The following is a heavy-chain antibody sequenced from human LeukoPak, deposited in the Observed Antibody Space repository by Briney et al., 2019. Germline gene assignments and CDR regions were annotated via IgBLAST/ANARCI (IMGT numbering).Heavy chain of an antibody. Sequence: ASVKVSCKASGYTFTGYYMHWVRQAPGQGLEWMGWINPNSGGTNYAQKFQGRVTMTRDTSIRTAYMELSRRRSEDTAVYYCARDLNPYSSSWRPWFDPWGQGTLVTVSS. D-gene: IGHD6-13*01. V-gene: IGHV1-2*02. J-gene: IGHJ5*02. CDR1: GYTFTGYY. CDR2: INPNSGGT. CDR3: ARDLNPYSSSWRPWFDP.